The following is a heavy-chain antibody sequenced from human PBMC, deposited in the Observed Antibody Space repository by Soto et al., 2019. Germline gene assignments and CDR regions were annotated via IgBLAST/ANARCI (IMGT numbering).Heavy chain of an antibody. CDR1: GYTFSSYG. J-gene: IGHJ4*02. CDR2: ISAYNNGT. Sequence: QVQLVQSRGEVKRSGASVKLSCKASGYTFSSYGVGWVRQAPGQGLEWIGWISAYNNGTDYAQKYKGRITMTTDTSTSTAYLELRSLRSDDTAIYYCAREIVETTTYYRYWGQGTLVTVSS. CDR3: AREIVETTTYYRY. D-gene: IGHD3-22*01. V-gene: IGHV1-18*01.